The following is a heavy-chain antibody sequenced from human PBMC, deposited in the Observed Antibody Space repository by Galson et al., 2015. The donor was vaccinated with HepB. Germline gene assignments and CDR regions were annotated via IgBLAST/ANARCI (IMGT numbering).Heavy chain of an antibody. J-gene: IGHJ6*03. V-gene: IGHV1-8*01. CDR3: ARGGTVNYYYYYYYMDV. CDR2: MNPNSGNT. Sequence: SVKVSCKASGYTFTSYDINWVRQATGQGLEWMGWMNPNSGNTGYAQKFQGRVTMTRNTSISTAYMELSSLRSEDTAVYYCARGGTVNYYYYYYYMDVWGKGTTVTVSS. CDR1: GYTFTSYD. D-gene: IGHD4-17*01.